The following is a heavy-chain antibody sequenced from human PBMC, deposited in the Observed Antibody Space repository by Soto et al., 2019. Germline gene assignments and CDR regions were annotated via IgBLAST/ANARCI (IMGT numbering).Heavy chain of an antibody. D-gene: IGHD6-19*01. J-gene: IGHJ6*02. Sequence: QVQLVESGGGVVQPGRSLRLSCAASGFTFSSYAMHWVRQAPGKGLEWVAVISYDGSNKYYADSVKGRFTISRDNSKNTRYLQMNSLRAEDTAVYYCARGGSGWYKDGMDVWGQGTTVTVSS. CDR2: ISYDGSNK. V-gene: IGHV3-30-3*01. CDR3: ARGGSGWYKDGMDV. CDR1: GFTFSSYA.